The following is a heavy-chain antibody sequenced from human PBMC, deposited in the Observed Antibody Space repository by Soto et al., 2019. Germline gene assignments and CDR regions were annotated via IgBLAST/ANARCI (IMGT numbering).Heavy chain of an antibody. D-gene: IGHD5-18*01. CDR3: ARQQLRGSYYHYYGMDV. V-gene: IGHV4-59*01. Sequence: SETLSLTCTVSGGSISSYYWSWIRQPPGKGLEWIGYIYYSGSTNYNPSLKSRVTISVDTSKNQFSLKLSSVTAADTAVYYCARQQLRGSYYHYYGMDVWGQGTTVTVSS. CDR1: GGSISSYY. J-gene: IGHJ6*02. CDR2: IYYSGST.